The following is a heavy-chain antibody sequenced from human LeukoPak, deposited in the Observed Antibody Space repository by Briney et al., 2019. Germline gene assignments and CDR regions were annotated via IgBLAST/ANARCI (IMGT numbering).Heavy chain of an antibody. J-gene: IGHJ4*02. Sequence: GGSLRLSCAASGFTFSDYGMHWVRQAPGKGLEWVAFIRYDGSNEYYADSVKGRFTISRDSPKNTLYLQMNSLRAEDTAVYYCAKEGTASKPSDLDYWGQGTLVTVS. CDR3: AKEGTASKPSDLDY. CDR1: GFTFSDYG. CDR2: IRYDGSNE. V-gene: IGHV3-30*02. D-gene: IGHD1/OR15-1a*01.